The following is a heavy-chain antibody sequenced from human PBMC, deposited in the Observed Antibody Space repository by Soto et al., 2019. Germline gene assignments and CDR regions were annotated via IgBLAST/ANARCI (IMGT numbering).Heavy chain of an antibody. Sequence: GESLKISCKGSGYKFTTYWIGWVRQMPGKGLEWMAIIYPDDSDSRYSPSFQGQVTISADKSISTAYLQWSSLKASDTAIYYCVATYGDSLDYCGQGPLVTVS. D-gene: IGHD4-17*01. CDR3: VATYGDSLDY. CDR1: GYKFTTYW. CDR2: IYPDDSDS. J-gene: IGHJ4*02. V-gene: IGHV5-51*01.